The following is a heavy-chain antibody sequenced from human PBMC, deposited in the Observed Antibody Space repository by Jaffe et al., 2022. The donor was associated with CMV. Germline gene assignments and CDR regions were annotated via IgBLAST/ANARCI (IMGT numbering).Heavy chain of an antibody. V-gene: IGHV4-4*02. J-gene: IGHJ6*03. Sequence: QVQLQESGPGLVKPSGTLSLTCAVSGGSISSSNWWSWVRQPPGKGLEWIGEIYHSGSTNYNPSLKSRVTISVDKSKNQFSLKLSSVTAADTAVYYCATGNWGPYDFWSVGDYYMDVWGKGTTVTVSS. D-gene: IGHD3-3*01. CDR1: GGSISSSNW. CDR3: ATGNWGPYDFWSVGDYYMDV. CDR2: IYHSGST.